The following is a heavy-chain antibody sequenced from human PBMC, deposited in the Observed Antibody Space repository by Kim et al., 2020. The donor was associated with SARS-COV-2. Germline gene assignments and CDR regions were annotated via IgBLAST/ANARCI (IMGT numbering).Heavy chain of an antibody. CDR1: GGSFSGYY. V-gene: IGHV4-34*01. CDR3: ASVAAAEKYYYYGMDV. D-gene: IGHD6-13*01. Sequence: SETLSLTCAVYGGSFSGYYWSWIRQPPGKGLEWIGEINHSGSTNYNPSLKSRVTISVDTSKNQFSLKLSSVTAADTPVYYCASVAAAEKYYYYGMDVWG. J-gene: IGHJ6*04. CDR2: INHSGST.